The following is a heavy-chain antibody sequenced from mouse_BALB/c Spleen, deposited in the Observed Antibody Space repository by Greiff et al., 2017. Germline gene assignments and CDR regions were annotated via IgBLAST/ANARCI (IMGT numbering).Heavy chain of an antibody. CDR2: ISIYYDNT. V-gene: IGHV1-67*01. CDR1: GYTFTDYA. Sequence: VQLQESGPELVRPGESVKISCKGSGYTFTDYAMHWVKQSHAKSLEWIGVISIYYDNTNYNQKFKGKATMTVDKSSSTAYMELARLTSEDSAIYYCARAAMITTQFAYWGQGTLVTVSA. CDR3: ARAAMITTQFAY. J-gene: IGHJ3*01. D-gene: IGHD2-4*01.